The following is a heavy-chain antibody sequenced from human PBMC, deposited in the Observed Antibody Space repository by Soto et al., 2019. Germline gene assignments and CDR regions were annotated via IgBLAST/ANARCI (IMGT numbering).Heavy chain of an antibody. Sequence: ASLKVSCKTSGYSFIHYAVHWGRQAPGQRLEWMGWVNAVSGNTKYAQQFHGGITIARDASASTSDMDVRSLRAEETAVYSCDRGAGDAAVYDFEICGQRNQV. CDR2: VNAVSGNT. V-gene: IGHV1-3*01. D-gene: IGHD6-25*01. J-gene: IGHJ4*02. CDR3: DRGAGDAAVYDFEI. CDR1: GYSFIHYA.